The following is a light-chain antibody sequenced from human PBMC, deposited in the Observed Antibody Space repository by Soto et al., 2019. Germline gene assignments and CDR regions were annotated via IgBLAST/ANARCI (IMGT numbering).Light chain of an antibody. CDR2: ATS. Sequence: ELVLTQSPGTLSSSPGERATLSCRASQSIDSRYLAWYQHKPGQAPRLLIYATSSRATGIPDRFGGSGSGTDFTLTINRLEPEDFAVYYCQQYFASSWTFGQGTRWIS. CDR1: QSIDSRY. CDR3: QQYFASSWT. J-gene: IGKJ1*01. V-gene: IGKV3-20*01.